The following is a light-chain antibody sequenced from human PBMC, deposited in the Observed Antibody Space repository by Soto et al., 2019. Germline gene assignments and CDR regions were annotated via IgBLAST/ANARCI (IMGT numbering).Light chain of an antibody. CDR3: QQRINWPLFS. CDR1: LCVTTS. Sequence: EIVLTQSPATLSLSPGERATLSCRASLCVTTSVAWYQQRPGQTPRLLIYDASNRATGIPARFSGSGSGTDFTLTISGLEPEDSAVYYCQQRINWPLFSFGPGTKLEIK. V-gene: IGKV3-11*01. J-gene: IGKJ2*03. CDR2: DAS.